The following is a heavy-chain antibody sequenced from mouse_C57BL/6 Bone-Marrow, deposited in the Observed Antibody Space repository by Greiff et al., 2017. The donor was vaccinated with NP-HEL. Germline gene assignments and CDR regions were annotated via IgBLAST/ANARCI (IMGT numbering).Heavy chain of an antibody. V-gene: IGHV1-22*01. CDR1: GYTFTDYN. CDR3: ASPYYDYGYFDV. Sequence: EVQLQQSGPELVKPGASVKMSCKASGYTFTDYNMHWVKQSHGKSLEWIGYINPNNGGTSYNQKFKGKATLTVNKSSSTAYMELRSLTSEDSAVYYCASPYYDYGYFDVWGTGTTVTVSS. J-gene: IGHJ1*03. CDR2: INPNNGGT. D-gene: IGHD2-4*01.